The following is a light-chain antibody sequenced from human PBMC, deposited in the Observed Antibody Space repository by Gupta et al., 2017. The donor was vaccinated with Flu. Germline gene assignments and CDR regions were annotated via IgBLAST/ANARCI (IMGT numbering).Light chain of an antibody. Sequence: SSELTQDPTVSVSLGQTVTITCQGDSLRKYSASWYQRKPGQAPVVVIFGNDNRPSGIPDRVSRSRSGNTASLTITGTRAEDEADYYCNSRDSSGNHVVFGGGTKLTVL. J-gene: IGLJ2*01. CDR2: GND. CDR1: SLRKYS. CDR3: NSRDSSGNHVV. V-gene: IGLV3-19*01.